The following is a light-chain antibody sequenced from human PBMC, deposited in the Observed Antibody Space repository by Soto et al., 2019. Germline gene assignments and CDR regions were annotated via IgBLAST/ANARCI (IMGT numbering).Light chain of an antibody. CDR2: GAS. CDR1: QSVSSN. Sequence: EIVMTQSPATLSVSPGERATLSCRASQSVSSNLAWYQQKPGQAPRLLIYGASTRATGIPARFSGSGSGTEFTLNISSLQSEDFAVYYCQQYNDWLSTFGGGTKVEIK. CDR3: QQYNDWLST. J-gene: IGKJ4*01. V-gene: IGKV3-15*01.